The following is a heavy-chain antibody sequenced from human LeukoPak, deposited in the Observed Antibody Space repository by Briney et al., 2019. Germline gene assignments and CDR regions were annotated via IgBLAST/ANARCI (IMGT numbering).Heavy chain of an antibody. V-gene: IGHV4-59*11. J-gene: IGHJ5*02. CDR3: AGRITMAENWFDP. D-gene: IGHD3-10*01. CDR2: IYYSGST. Sequence: PSETLSLTCTVSGGSISSHYWSWLRQPPGKGLEWSGYIYYSGSTTYNPSLKSRVTISVDTSKNQFSLKLSSVTAADTAVYYCAGRITMAENWFDPLGQGTLVTVSS. CDR1: GGSISSHY.